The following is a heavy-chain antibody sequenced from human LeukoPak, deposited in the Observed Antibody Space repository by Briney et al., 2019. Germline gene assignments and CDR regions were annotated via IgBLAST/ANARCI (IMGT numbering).Heavy chain of an antibody. CDR3: ARDLGPYYFDY. J-gene: IGHJ4*02. V-gene: IGHV3-30-3*01. CDR2: ISYDGSKR. D-gene: IGHD3-16*01. Sequence: PGGSLRLSCAASGFTFSSYAMHWVRQAPGKGLEWVAVISYDGSKRYYADSVKGRFTISRDNSKNTLYLQMNTLRAEDTAMYYCARDLGPYYFDYWGQGTLVTVSS. CDR1: GFTFSSYA.